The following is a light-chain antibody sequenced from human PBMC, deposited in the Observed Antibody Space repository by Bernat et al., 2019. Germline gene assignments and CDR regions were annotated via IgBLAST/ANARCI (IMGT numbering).Light chain of an antibody. CDR2: KVS. Sequence: DVVMTQFPLSLPVTLGQPASISCRSSHSLVYSDGGTYLTWYQQRPGQSPARLIYKVSSRDSGVPDRSTGSGSGTDFTLRISRVEAADVGVYYCMQGTHWPPTFGQGTRLEL. CDR3: MQGTHWPPT. CDR1: HSLVYSDGGTY. J-gene: IGKJ5*01. V-gene: IGKV2-30*01.